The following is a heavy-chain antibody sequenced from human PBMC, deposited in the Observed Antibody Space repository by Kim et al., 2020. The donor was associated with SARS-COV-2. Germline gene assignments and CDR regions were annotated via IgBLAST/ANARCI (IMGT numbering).Heavy chain of an antibody. CDR2: TYYRSKWLT. V-gene: IGHV6-1*01. J-gene: IGHJ5*02. CDR1: GDRVSSHVAA. CDR3: ARQFDSCFPH. Sequence: SQTLSLTCAISGDRVSSHVAAWHWIRQSPSRGLEWLGRTYYRSKWLTDHPISVKSRITINADTSTNQFSLQLHSVTPEDSAIYYCARQFDSCFPHWGQGTLVTVSS.